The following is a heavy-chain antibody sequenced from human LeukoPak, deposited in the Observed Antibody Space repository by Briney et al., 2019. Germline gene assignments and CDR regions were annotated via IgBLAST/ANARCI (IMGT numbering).Heavy chain of an antibody. V-gene: IGHV3-23*01. CDR3: AKDPYGDYVFDY. J-gene: IGHJ4*02. CDR1: GFTFSSYA. D-gene: IGHD4-17*01. Sequence: GGSLRLSCAASGFTFSSYAMSWVRQAPGKGLEWVSAISGSGGSTYYADSVKGRFTISRDNSKNTLYLQMDSLRAEDTAVYYCAKDPYGDYVFDYWGQGTLVTVSS. CDR2: ISGSGGST.